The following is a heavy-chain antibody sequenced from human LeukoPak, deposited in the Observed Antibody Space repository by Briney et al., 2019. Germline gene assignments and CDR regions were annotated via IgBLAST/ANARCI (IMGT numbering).Heavy chain of an antibody. V-gene: IGHV3-48*02. Sequence: GGSLRLSCAASGFTFSSYSMNWVRQAPGKGLEWVSYITCRSSNIYYADSVKGRFTISRDNAKNSLYLQMNSLRDEDTAVYYCARIPGGYYYGMDVWGQGTTVTVSS. CDR2: ITCRSSNI. J-gene: IGHJ6*02. D-gene: IGHD3-16*01. CDR3: ARIPGGYYYGMDV. CDR1: GFTFSSYS.